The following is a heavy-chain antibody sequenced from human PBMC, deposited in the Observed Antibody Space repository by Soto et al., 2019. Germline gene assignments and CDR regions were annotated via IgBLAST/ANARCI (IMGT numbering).Heavy chain of an antibody. D-gene: IGHD3-9*01. CDR1: VYAFTGYD. CDR2: MNPNSGNT. CDR3: ARGPPTLLRYFDWLPFDS. J-gene: IGHJ4*02. Sequence: XSGKVSCKASVYAFTGYDINWVRQATGQGLEWMGWMNPNSGNTGYAQKFQGRVTMTRNTSISTAYMELSSLRSEDTAVYYCARGPPTLLRYFDWLPFDSWGQGTLVTVSS. V-gene: IGHV1-8*01.